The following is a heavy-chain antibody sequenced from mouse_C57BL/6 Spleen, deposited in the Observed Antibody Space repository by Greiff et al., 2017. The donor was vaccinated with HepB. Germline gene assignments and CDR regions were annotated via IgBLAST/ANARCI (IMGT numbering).Heavy chain of an antibody. CDR1: GYAFSSYW. Sequence: QVQLQQSGAELVKPGASVKISCKASGYAFSSYWMNWVKQRPGKGLEWIGQIYPGDGDTNYNGKFKGKATLTADKSSSTAYMQLSSLTSEDSAVYFCARSSNWYDFDYWGQGTTLTVSS. D-gene: IGHD4-1*01. CDR3: ARSSNWYDFDY. J-gene: IGHJ2*01. V-gene: IGHV1-80*01. CDR2: IYPGDGDT.